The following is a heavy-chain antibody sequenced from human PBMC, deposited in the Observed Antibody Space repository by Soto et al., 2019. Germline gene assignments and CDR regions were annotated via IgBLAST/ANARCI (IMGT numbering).Heavy chain of an antibody. V-gene: IGHV1-18*01. Sequence: ASVKVSCKASGYTFTSYGISWVRQAPGQGLEWMGWISAYNGKTNYAQKFQGRVTITADKSTSTAYMELRSLRFDDTAVYYCVRSYCGGDCLRSGRPTYFDYWGQGTLVTVSS. CDR2: ISAYNGKT. J-gene: IGHJ4*02. D-gene: IGHD2-21*02. CDR3: VRSYCGGDCLRSGRPTYFDY. CDR1: GYTFTSYG.